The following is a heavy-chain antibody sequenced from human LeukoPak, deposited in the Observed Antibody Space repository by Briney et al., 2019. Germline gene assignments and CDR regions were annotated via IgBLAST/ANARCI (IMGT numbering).Heavy chain of an antibody. CDR1: GGSISSSSYY. D-gene: IGHD1-1*01. V-gene: IGHV4-39*01. CDR2: IYYSGST. J-gene: IGHJ4*02. Sequence: PSETLSLTCTVSGGSISSSSYYWGWIRQPPGKGLEWIGSIYYSGSTYYNPSLKSRVTISVDTSKNQFSLKLSSVTAADTAVYYCARGEIQLTDLILRYWGQGTLVTVSS. CDR3: ARGEIQLTDLILRY.